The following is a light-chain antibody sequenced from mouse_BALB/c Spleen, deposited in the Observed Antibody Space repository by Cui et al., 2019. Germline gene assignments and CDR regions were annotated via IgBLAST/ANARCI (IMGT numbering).Light chain of an antibody. J-gene: IGKJ4*01. Sequence: ENVLTQSPAIMYASTGEKVTMTCRASSSVSSSYLHWYQQKSGASPKLWIYSTSNLASGVPTRFSGSGSGTSYSLTISSVEAEDAATYYCQQYSGYPLTFGSGTKLEIK. CDR2: STS. CDR1: SSVSSSY. CDR3: QQYSGYPLT. V-gene: IGKV4-57-1*01.